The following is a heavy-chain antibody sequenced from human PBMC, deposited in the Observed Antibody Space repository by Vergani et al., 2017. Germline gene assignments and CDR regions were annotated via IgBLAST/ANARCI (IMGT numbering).Heavy chain of an antibody. D-gene: IGHD6-6*01. Sequence: EVQLLESGGGLVQPGGSLRLSCAASGFTFSSYWMHWVRQAPGKGLVWVSRINSDGSSTSYADSVKGRFTISRDNAKNTLYLQMNSLRAEDTAVYYCASLAALNYYYYYYMDVWGKGTTVTVSS. CDR2: INSDGSST. CDR3: ASLAALNYYYYYYMDV. J-gene: IGHJ6*03. V-gene: IGHV3-74*02. CDR1: GFTFSSYW.